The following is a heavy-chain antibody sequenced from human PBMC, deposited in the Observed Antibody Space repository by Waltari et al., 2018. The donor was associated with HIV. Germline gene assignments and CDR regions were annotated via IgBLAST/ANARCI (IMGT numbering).Heavy chain of an antibody. V-gene: IGHV3-66*01. CDR1: GIGVTDTF. Sequence: QLVESGGGLVQPGESLRISCVVSGIGVTDTFLSWVRQAPGKVPEWVAVIYRVGDTFYADSVQGRFTVSRDTSKNTLFLQMSSLKAEDTAVYYCANTPYDESGYLTLLFDNWGQGTTVTVAS. J-gene: IGHJ4*02. CDR2: IYRVGDT. D-gene: IGHD5-12*01. CDR3: ANTPYDESGYLTLLFDN.